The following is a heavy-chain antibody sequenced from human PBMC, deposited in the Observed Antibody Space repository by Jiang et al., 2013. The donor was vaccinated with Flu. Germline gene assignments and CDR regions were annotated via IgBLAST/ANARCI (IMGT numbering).Heavy chain of an antibody. D-gene: IGHD6-13*01. J-gene: IGHJ6*02. CDR1: GFTFSSYG. Sequence: VQLLESGGGVVQPGRSLRLSCAASGFTFSSYGMHWVRQAPGKGLEWVAVISYDGSNKYYADSVKGRFTISRDNSKNTLYLQMNSLRAEDTAVYYCAKARKAAAGIYYGMDVWGQGTTVTVSS. V-gene: IGHV3-30*18. CDR2: ISYDGSNK. CDR3: AKARKAAAGIYYGMDV.